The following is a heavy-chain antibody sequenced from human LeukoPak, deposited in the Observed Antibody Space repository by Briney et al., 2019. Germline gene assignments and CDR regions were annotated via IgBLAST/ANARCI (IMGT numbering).Heavy chain of an antibody. CDR1: GGSISSSTYF. D-gene: IGHD2-2*01. CDR2: IYYSGTT. Sequence: PSETLSLTCTVSGGSISSSTYFWRGIRQPPGKGLEWLGIIYYSGTTYYNPSLKSRVTISVATSKNQFSLKLSSVTAADTAVYYCARRGLYGSSPFDPWGQGTLVTVSS. J-gene: IGHJ5*02. CDR3: ARRGLYGSSPFDP. V-gene: IGHV4-39*01.